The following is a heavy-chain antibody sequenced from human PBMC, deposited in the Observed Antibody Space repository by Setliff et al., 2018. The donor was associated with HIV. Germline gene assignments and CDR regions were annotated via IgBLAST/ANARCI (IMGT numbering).Heavy chain of an antibody. D-gene: IGHD3-16*02. V-gene: IGHV4-59*11. Sequence: PSETLSLTCSVSGDSLGSHYWSWVRQPQWKGLEWIWSVDYSGTPNYSPSLKSRVTISLDTSKNEISVKVTSVTAAATAVYYCARHNVITYGGLIYDYLYYGVDVWGRGTPVTVSS. CDR1: GDSLGSHY. CDR3: ARHNVITYGGLIYDYLYYGVDV. J-gene: IGHJ6*02. CDR2: VDYSGTP.